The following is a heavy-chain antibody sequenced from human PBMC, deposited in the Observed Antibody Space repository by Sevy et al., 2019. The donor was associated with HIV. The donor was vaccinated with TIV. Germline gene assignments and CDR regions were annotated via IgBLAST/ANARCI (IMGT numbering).Heavy chain of an antibody. V-gene: IGHV3-53*01. Sequence: GGSLRLSCAASGFIVSSNYMSWVRQAPGKGLEWVSVIYSGGSTYYADSVKGRFIISRDNSKNTLYLQMNSLRAEDTAVYYCARVRSCSGGSCYSGGWFDPWGQGTLVTVSS. CDR1: GFIVSSNY. CDR3: ARVRSCSGGSCYSGGWFDP. J-gene: IGHJ5*02. D-gene: IGHD2-15*01. CDR2: IYSGGST.